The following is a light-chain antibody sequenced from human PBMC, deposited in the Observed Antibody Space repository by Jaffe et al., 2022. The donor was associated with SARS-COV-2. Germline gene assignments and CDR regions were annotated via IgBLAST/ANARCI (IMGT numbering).Light chain of an antibody. CDR2: LGS. V-gene: IGKV2-28*01. CDR3: MQNVKSPRT. Sequence: DIVMTQSPLSLPVIPGEPASISCRSSQSLLHSNGYNYLDWYLQKPGQSPQLLIYLGSNRASGVPDRFSGSGSGTDFTLKISRVEAEDVGVYYCMQNVKSPRTFGQGTKVEIK. CDR1: QSLLHSNGYNY. J-gene: IGKJ1*01.